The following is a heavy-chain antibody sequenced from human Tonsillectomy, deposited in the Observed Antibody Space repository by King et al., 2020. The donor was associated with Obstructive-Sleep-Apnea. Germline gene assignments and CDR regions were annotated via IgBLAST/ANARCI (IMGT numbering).Heavy chain of an antibody. Sequence: VQLQESGPGLVKPSETLSLTCTVSGGSISNYYWSWIRQPPGKGLEWIGYMYYSGTTNFNPSLKSRVSISAETSKIQFSLRLSSVTAADTAVYYCARHRGVEDYGGYGDYFDYWGQGTLVTVSS. CDR2: MYYSGTT. D-gene: IGHD5-12*01. V-gene: IGHV4-59*08. CDR1: GGSISNYY. CDR3: ARHRGVEDYGGYGDYFDY. J-gene: IGHJ4*02.